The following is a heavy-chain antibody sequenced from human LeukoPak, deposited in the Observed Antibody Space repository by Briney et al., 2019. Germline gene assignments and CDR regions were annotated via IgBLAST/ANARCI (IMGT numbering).Heavy chain of an antibody. Sequence: ASVKVSCKASGYTFTSYGISWVRQAPGQGLEWMGWISAYNGNTNYAQKLQGRVTMTTDTSTSTAHMELRSLRSDDTAVYYCAREFVTMVRGVISWFDPWGQGTLVTVSS. J-gene: IGHJ5*02. CDR1: GYTFTSYG. D-gene: IGHD3-10*01. V-gene: IGHV1-18*01. CDR3: AREFVTMVRGVISWFDP. CDR2: ISAYNGNT.